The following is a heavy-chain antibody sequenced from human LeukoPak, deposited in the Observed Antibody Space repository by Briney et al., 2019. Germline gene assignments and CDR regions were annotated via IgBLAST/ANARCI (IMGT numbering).Heavy chain of an antibody. CDR3: ARETRGAFDY. Sequence: GGSLRLSCAGSGFTFSSYQMHWVRQAPGKGLEWVSYIKNGGSTIFYADSVKGRFTISRDDAKKSLYLQMNTLRAEDTAIYYCARETRGAFDYWGQGTLVTISS. J-gene: IGHJ4*02. D-gene: IGHD4/OR15-4a*01. CDR2: IKNGGSTI. CDR1: GFTFSSYQ. V-gene: IGHV3-48*03.